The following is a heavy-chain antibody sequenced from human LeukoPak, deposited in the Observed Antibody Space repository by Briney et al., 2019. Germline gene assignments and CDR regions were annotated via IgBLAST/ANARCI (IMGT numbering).Heavy chain of an antibody. D-gene: IGHD6-19*01. V-gene: IGHV3-23*01. CDR1: AFTFSIYT. J-gene: IGHJ4*02. CDR3: AKDGHCPGALCPTQIAVAGYNDN. Sequence: GGSLRLSCAASAFTFSIYTMNWVRQAPGKGLEWVSIINYNGDNKYYADSVQGRFTISRDNSKNTVYLQMNSLRDEDTAISYCAKDGHCPGALCPTQIAVAGYNDNWGQGTLVTVSS. CDR2: INYNGDNK.